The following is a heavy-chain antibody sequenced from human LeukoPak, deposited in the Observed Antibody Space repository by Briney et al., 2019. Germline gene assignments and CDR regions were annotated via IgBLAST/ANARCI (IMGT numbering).Heavy chain of an antibody. D-gene: IGHD1-26*01. Sequence: RGSLKILCKGSGYRFTSFWNGRVGQMPGKSLEWMGIIYPGASDTRYSPSFQGQVTISADKSISTAYLQWSSLKASDTAMYYCARGELDFDYWGQGTLVTVSS. J-gene: IGHJ4*02. CDR2: IYPGASDT. V-gene: IGHV5-51*01. CDR3: ARGELDFDY. CDR1: GYRFTSFW.